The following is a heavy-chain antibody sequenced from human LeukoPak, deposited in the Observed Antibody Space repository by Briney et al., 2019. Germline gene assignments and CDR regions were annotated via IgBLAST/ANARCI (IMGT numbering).Heavy chain of an antibody. CDR3: ARHYVFVYGGSSFDY. J-gene: IGHJ4*02. Sequence: SETPSLTCTVSGGSISSYYWSWIRQPPGKGLEWIGYIYYSGSTNYNPSLKSRITISVDTSKNQFSLKLSSVTAADTAVYYCARHYVFVYGGSSFDYWGQGTLVTVSS. V-gene: IGHV4-59*08. CDR2: IYYSGST. D-gene: IGHD2-8*01. CDR1: GGSISSYY.